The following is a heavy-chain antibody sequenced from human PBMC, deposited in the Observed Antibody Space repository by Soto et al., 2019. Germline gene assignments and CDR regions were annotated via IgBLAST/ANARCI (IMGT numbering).Heavy chain of an antibody. D-gene: IGHD2-21*02. J-gene: IGHJ3*02. CDR2: ISYDGSNK. Sequence: QVQLVESGGGVVQPGRSLRLSCAASGFTFSSYGMHWVRQAPGKGLEWVAVISYDGSNKYYADSVKGRFTISRDNSKNTLYLQMNSPRAEDTAVYYCAKGDCGGDCYSFDAFDIWGQGTMVTVSS. CDR3: AKGDCGGDCYSFDAFDI. V-gene: IGHV3-30*18. CDR1: GFTFSSYG.